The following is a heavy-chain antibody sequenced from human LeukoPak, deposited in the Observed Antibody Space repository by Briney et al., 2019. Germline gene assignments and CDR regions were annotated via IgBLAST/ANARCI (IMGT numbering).Heavy chain of an antibody. Sequence: PSETLSLTCAVYGGSFSGYYWSWIRQPPGKGLEWIGENNHSGSTNYNPSLKSRVTISVDTSKNQFSLKLSSVTAADTAVYYCARGRTRGSNYYDSSGYYYPWGQGTLVTVSS. V-gene: IGHV4-34*01. D-gene: IGHD3-22*01. CDR3: ARGRTRGSNYYDSSGYYYP. CDR2: NNHSGST. CDR1: GGSFSGYY. J-gene: IGHJ5*02.